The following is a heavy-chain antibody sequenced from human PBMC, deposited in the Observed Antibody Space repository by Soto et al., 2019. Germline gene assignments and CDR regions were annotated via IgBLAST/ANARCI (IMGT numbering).Heavy chain of an antibody. CDR2: IYYSGST. V-gene: IGHV4-31*03. J-gene: IGHJ6*02. CDR1: GGSISSGGYY. CDR3: ARDRDIVVPAWGYYYGMDV. D-gene: IGHD5-12*01. Sequence: QVQLQESGPGLVKPSQTLSLTCTVSGGSISSGGYYWSWIRQHPGKGLEWIGYIYYSGSTYYNPSLKSRVTISVDTSKNQFSLKLSSVTAADTAVYYCARDRDIVVPAWGYYYGMDVWGQGTTVTVSS.